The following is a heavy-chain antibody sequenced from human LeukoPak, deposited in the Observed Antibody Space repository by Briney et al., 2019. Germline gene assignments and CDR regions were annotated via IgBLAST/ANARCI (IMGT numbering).Heavy chain of an antibody. J-gene: IGHJ5*02. V-gene: IGHV4-4*09. CDR2: IYTSGST. CDR3: ARQVLDPSHADWFDP. Sequence: SETLSLTCTVSGGSIRRYYWSWIRQPPGKGLEWIGYIYTSGSTNYNPSLKSRVTISVDTSKNQFSLKLSSVTAADTAVYYCARQVLDPSHADWFDPWGQGTPVTVSS. CDR1: GGSIRRYY.